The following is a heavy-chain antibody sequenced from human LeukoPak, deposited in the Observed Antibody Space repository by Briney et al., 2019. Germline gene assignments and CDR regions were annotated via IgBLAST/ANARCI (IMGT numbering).Heavy chain of an antibody. CDR2: IDSDGSNT. Sequence: GGSLRLSCVAARCSFSSYWMHWVRQAPGKGLVWVSRIDSDGSNTIDADSLKGRFTISRDNAKNTLYLQMNSLRAEETAVYYCLRGVSGPGDYWGKGALVTVSS. D-gene: IGHD7-27*01. V-gene: IGHV3-74*01. J-gene: IGHJ4*02. CDR1: RCSFSSYW. CDR3: LRGVSGPGDY.